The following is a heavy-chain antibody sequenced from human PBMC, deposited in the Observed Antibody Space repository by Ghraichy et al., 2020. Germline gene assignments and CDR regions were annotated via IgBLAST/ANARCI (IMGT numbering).Heavy chain of an antibody. D-gene: IGHD5-12*01. Sequence: GGSLRLSCAASGFTFSAYNMNWVRQAPGKGLEWVSSISSNSRYIYYADSVKGRITISRDNARNSLYVQMNSLRVEDTAMYYCATEWSGVRRGFNYWGQGTMVIVSS. J-gene: IGHJ4*02. CDR2: ISSNSRYI. CDR3: ATEWSGVRRGFNY. V-gene: IGHV3-21*01. CDR1: GFTFSAYN.